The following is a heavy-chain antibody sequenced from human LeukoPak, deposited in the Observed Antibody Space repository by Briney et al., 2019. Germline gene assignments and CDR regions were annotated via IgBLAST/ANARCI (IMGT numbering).Heavy chain of an antibody. CDR3: AKGWGSVSYYSDY. CDR1: GGSFSGYY. D-gene: IGHD3-10*01. J-gene: IGHJ4*02. CDR2: INHSGST. V-gene: IGHV4-34*01. Sequence: SSETLSLTCAVYGGSFSGYYWSWIRQPPGKGLEWIGEINHSGSTNYDPSLKSRVTISVDTSKNQFSLKLSSVTAADTAVYYCAKGWGSVSYYSDYWGQGTLVTVSS.